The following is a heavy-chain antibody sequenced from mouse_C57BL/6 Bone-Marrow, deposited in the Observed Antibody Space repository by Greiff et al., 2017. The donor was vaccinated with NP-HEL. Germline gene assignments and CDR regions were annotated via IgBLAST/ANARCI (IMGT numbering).Heavy chain of an antibody. J-gene: IGHJ3*01. D-gene: IGHD2-2*01. V-gene: IGHV1-7*01. CDR1: GYTFTSYW. Sequence: QVQLQQSGAELAKPGASVTLSCKASGYTFTSYWMHWVKQRPGQGLEWIGYINPSSGYTKYNQKFKDKATLTAYKSSSTAYMQLSSLTYEDSSFYYCARYHGYDVKTSWFAYWGQGTLVTGSA. CDR2: INPSSGYT. CDR3: ARYHGYDVKTSWFAY.